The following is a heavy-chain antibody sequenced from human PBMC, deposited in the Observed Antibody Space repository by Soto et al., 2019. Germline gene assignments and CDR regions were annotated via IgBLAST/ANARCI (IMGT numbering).Heavy chain of an antibody. V-gene: IGHV3-48*02. CDR2: ISSRSSTI. Sequence: GSSRRLSCASSGFTFSSYIMNWLRQAPGNGLDWVSYISSRSSTIYYADSAQGRFTISRVNAKNSLYLHMNSLRDEDTAVYYWASAHRRAXCSSTSCSGGNYYGLDVWGQGTMATVSS. CDR1: GFTFSSYI. J-gene: IGHJ6*02. CDR3: ASAHRRAXCSSTSCSGGNYYGLDV. D-gene: IGHD2-2*01.